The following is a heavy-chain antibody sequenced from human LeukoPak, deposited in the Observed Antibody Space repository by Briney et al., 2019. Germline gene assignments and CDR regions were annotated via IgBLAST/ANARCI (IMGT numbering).Heavy chain of an antibody. J-gene: IGHJ1*01. CDR3: TRDLTHPSGDYSEYFQH. CDR2: IRSKAFGGTT. D-gene: IGHD4-17*01. CDR1: GFTFSTPW. Sequence: PGGSLRLSCAGSGFTFSTPWMSWVRQVPGKGLEWVGFIRSKAFGGTTEYAASVKGRFTISRDDSKSIAYLQMNSLKTEDTAVYYCTRDLTHPSGDYSEYFQHWGQGTLVTVSS. V-gene: IGHV3-49*04.